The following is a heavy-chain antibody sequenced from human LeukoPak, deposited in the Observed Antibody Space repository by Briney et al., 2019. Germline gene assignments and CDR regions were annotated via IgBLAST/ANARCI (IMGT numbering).Heavy chain of an antibody. Sequence: KPSETLSLTCSVSGASMSGYYWSWIRQPPGKGLEYIGNIFYIGTTNYNPSFKSRVTISLDMSKNEFSLTLSSVTAADTAVYYCARGGTVTFGGVIVYWGQGTLVTVSS. CDR3: ARGGTVTFGGVIVY. V-gene: IGHV4-59*12. CDR2: IFYIGTT. CDR1: GASMSGYY. J-gene: IGHJ4*02. D-gene: IGHD3-16*01.